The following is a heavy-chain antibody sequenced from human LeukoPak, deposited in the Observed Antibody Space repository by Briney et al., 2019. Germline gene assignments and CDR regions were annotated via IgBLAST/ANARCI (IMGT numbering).Heavy chain of an antibody. CDR3: ARDGYSYGPGYGMDV. CDR1: GYTFTGYY. D-gene: IGHD5-18*01. CDR2: ISPNSGGT. V-gene: IGHV1-2*02. J-gene: IGHJ6*02. Sequence: ASVKVSCKASGYTFTGYYMHWVRQAPGQGLEWMGWISPNSGGTNYAQKFQGRVTMTRDTSISTAYMELSRLRSDDTAVYYCARDGYSYGPGYGMDVWGQGTTVTVSS.